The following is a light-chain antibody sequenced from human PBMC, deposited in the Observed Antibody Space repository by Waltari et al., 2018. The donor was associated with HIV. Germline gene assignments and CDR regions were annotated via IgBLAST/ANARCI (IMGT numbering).Light chain of an antibody. V-gene: IGLV1-44*01. Sequence: QSVLTQPPSASGTPGQWVTISCSGSSSNIGNNTVTWYQQLPGTAPKLLIYNTTQRPSGGPDRFSGSKSGTSAPLAISGLQYEDEADYYCAAWDDSLNVDVAFGGGTKLTVL. CDR3: AAWDDSLNVDVA. CDR2: NTT. J-gene: IGLJ2*01. CDR1: SSNIGNNT.